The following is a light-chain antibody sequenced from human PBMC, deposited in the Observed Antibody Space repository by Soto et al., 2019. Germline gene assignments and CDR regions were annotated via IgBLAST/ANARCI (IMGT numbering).Light chain of an antibody. V-gene: IGKV3-11*01. CDR3: QQRSSWPLIT. Sequence: EIVLTQSPATLSLSPGERATLSCRASQSVSRYLGWYQQRPGQAPRLLIYGASNRATGIPARFSGSGSGTDFTLTISSLEPEDFAVYCCQQRSSWPLITFGQGTRLGIK. CDR1: QSVSRY. J-gene: IGKJ5*01. CDR2: GAS.